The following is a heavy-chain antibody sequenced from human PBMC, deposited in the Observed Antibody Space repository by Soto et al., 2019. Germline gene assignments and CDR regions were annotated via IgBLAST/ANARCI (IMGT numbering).Heavy chain of an antibody. D-gene: IGHD6-13*01. CDR3: ARDRSSYSSPPRWFDP. Sequence: QVQLVESGGGVVQPGRSLRLSCAASGFTFSSYGMHWVRQAPGKGLEWVAVIWYDGSNKYYADSVKGRFTISRDNSKNTRYLQMNSLRAEDTAVYYCARDRSSYSSPPRWFDPWGQGTLVTVSS. V-gene: IGHV3-33*01. J-gene: IGHJ5*02. CDR2: IWYDGSNK. CDR1: GFTFSSYG.